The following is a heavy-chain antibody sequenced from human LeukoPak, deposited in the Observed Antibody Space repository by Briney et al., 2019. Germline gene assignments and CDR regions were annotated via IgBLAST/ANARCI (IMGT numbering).Heavy chain of an antibody. D-gene: IGHD2-15*01. CDR1: GFTFSSYS. CDR2: ISSSSSYI. V-gene: IGHV3-21*01. CDR3: ARDRADIVVVVAATGGSNDPGDAFDI. J-gene: IGHJ3*02. Sequence: GESLRLSCAASGFTFSSYSMNWVRQAPGKGLEWVSSISSSSSYIYYADSVKGRFTISRDNAKNSLYLQMNSLRAEDTAVYYCARDRADIVVVVAATGGSNDPGDAFDIWGQGTMVTVSS.